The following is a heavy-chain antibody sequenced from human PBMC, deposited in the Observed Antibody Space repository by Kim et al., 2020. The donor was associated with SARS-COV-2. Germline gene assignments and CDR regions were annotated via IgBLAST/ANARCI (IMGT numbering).Heavy chain of an antibody. Sequence: ASVKVSCKASGYPFTDYFIHWVRQAPGEGLEWMGWINPKSGGTKYALKFQGGVTMTRDSSISTVYMELSSLSSLRSGDTAVYYCARGGAGPFDALDIWGQGTMVTVSP. D-gene: IGHD6-19*01. CDR3: ARGGAGPFDALDI. V-gene: IGHV1-2*02. CDR1: GYPFTDYF. CDR2: INPKSGGT. J-gene: IGHJ3*02.